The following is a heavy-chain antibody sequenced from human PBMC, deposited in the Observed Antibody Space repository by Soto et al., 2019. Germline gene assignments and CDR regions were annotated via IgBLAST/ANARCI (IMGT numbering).Heavy chain of an antibody. CDR3: ARVGSVAGIWFDP. Sequence: ASVKVSCKASGYTFTSYAIHWVRQAPGQRLEWMGWINAGNGNTKYSQKFQGRVTITRDTSASTAYMELRSLRSDDTAVYYCARVGSVAGIWFDPWGQGTLVTVSS. CDR1: GYTFTSYA. J-gene: IGHJ5*02. D-gene: IGHD6-19*01. CDR2: INAGNGNT. V-gene: IGHV1-3*01.